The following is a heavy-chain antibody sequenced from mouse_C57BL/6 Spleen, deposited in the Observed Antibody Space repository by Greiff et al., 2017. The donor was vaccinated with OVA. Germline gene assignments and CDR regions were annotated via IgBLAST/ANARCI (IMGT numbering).Heavy chain of an antibody. CDR3: VRLDCD. V-gene: IGHV10-1*01. Sequence: EAGGGLVQPKGSLKLSCAAPGFSFNTYAMNWVRQAPGKGLEWVARIRSKSNNYATYYADSVNDRFTISRDDSESMLYLQMNNLRTKDTAMYNCVRLDCDWGQGASVTVAS. CDR1: GFSFNTYA. CDR2: IRSKSNNYAT. J-gene: IGHJ4*01.